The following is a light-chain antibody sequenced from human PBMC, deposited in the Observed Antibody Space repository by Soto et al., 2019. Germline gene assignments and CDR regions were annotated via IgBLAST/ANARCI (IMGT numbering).Light chain of an antibody. J-gene: IGLJ1*01. CDR2: EVN. CDR1: SSDVGGYNY. Sequence: QSALTQPPSASGSPGQSVTISCTGTSSDVGGYNYVSWYQQHPGKAPKLMIYEVNKRPSGVPDRFSGSKSGNTASLTVSGLQAEDEADYYCSSYAGRNNWNVFGTGTKLTVL. V-gene: IGLV2-8*01. CDR3: SSYAGRNNWNV.